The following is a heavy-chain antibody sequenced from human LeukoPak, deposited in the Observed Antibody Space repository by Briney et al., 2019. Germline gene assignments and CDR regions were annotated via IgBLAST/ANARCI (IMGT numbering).Heavy chain of an antibody. V-gene: IGHV3-7*01. CDR2: INLDGSVI. CDR3: ATSDDSSGSD. CDR1: GFTFSGYW. J-gene: IGHJ4*02. Sequence: GGSLRLSCAASGFTFSGYWMSWVRQAPGKGLEWVANINLDGSVIHYVDSAKGRFTISKDNAKNSLYLQMNYLRAEDTALYYCATSDDSSGSDWGQGTLVTVSS. D-gene: IGHD3-22*01.